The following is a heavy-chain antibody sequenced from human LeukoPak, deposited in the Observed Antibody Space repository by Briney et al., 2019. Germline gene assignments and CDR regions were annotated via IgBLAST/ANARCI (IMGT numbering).Heavy chain of an antibody. CDR3: ASGLTYYYDSSRFDY. CDR2: IYYSGGT. CDR1: GGSISSGDYY. Sequence: TSETLSLTCTVSGGSISSGDYYWSWIRQPPGKGLEWIGYIYYSGGTYYNPSLKSRVTISVDTSKNQFSLKLSSVTAADTAVYYCASGLTYYYDSSRFDYWGQGTLVTVSS. D-gene: IGHD3-22*01. J-gene: IGHJ4*02. V-gene: IGHV4-30-4*08.